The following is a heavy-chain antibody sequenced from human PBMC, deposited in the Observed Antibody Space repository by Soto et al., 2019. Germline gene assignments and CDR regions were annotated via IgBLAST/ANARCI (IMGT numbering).Heavy chain of an antibody. D-gene: IGHD4-4*01. CDR1: GFTVSSNY. J-gene: IGHJ4*02. CDR3: ARAVSNHRGNHFDY. Sequence: GGSLRLSCAASGFTVSSNYMTWVRQAPGKGLEWVSIIYSGGSTYYADSVKGRFTISRDTSKNTLYLQMSSLRAEDMALYYCARAVSNHRGNHFDYWGQGTLVTVSS. CDR2: IYSGGST. V-gene: IGHV3-66*01.